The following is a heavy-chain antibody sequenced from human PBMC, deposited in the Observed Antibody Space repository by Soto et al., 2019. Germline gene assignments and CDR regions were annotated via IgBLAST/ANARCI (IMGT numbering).Heavy chain of an antibody. V-gene: IGHV5-10-1*01. J-gene: IGHJ5*02. D-gene: IGHD1-20*01. Sequence: LNISCTSSVYTFTTSRNRCVLPVPVKPVEMMGRSDPSDSYTDYSPSFQGHVTMSAATSITTAYLQWNSLQASDRAIYYCARQSGMYTWFDPWGQGTLLTVSS. CDR2: SDPSDSYT. CDR1: VYTFTTSR. CDR3: ARQSGMYTWFDP.